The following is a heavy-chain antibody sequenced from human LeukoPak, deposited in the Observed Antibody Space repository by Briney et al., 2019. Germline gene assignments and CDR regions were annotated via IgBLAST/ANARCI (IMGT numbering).Heavy chain of an antibody. CDR3: ARGSYCGGDCYPDY. J-gene: IGHJ4*02. CDR2: ISAFNGNT. CDR1: GYIFTNYG. V-gene: IGHV1-18*01. D-gene: IGHD2-21*02. Sequence: GASVKVSCKASGYIFTNYGINWVRQAPGQGLEWMGWISAFNGNTNYAQKFQGRVTLTTETSTSTAYMELRSLRSDDTALYYCARGSYCGGDCYPDYWGQGTLVTVSS.